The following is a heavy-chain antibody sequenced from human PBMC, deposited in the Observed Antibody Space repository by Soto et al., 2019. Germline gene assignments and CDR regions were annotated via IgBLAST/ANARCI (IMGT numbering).Heavy chain of an antibody. V-gene: IGHV3-23*01. CDR1: GFTFSSYA. CDR2: ISGSGGST. Sequence: GGSLRLSCAASGFTFSSYAMSWVRQAPGKGLEWVSAISGSGGSTYYADSVKGRFTISRDISKNTLSLHMNSLGAEDTAVYFCAKDAGSSAYYYDYWGRGTLVTVSS. D-gene: IGHD3-22*01. J-gene: IGHJ4*02. CDR3: AKDAGSSAYYYDY.